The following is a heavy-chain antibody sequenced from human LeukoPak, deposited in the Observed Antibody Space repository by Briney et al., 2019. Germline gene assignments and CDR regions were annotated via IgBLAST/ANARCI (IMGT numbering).Heavy chain of an antibody. J-gene: IGHJ4*02. V-gene: IGHV3-7*01. CDR3: ASDLAFYATDY. CDR1: GFTFSSYA. D-gene: IGHD2/OR15-2a*01. Sequence: PGGSLRLSCAASGFTFSSYAMDSVRQAPGKGLEWVAIIGKDGTGNHYVDSVKCLFTISKDNARNSLYLQMNSLRADDTAVYYCASDLAFYATDYWGQGTLVTVSS. CDR2: IGKDGTGN.